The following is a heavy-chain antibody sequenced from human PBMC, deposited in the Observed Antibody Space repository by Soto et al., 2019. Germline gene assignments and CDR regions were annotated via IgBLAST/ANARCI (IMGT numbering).Heavy chain of an antibody. V-gene: IGHV5-51*01. CDR2: IYPGDSDT. Sequence: PGESLKISCNGSGYIFTSYWIGWGRQMPGKGLEWMGIIYPGDSDTRYSPSFQGQVTISADKSISTAYLQWSSPKASDTAMYYCARRGDSSGYIDYWGQGILVTVSS. CDR1: GYIFTSYW. D-gene: IGHD3-22*01. CDR3: ARRGDSSGYIDY. J-gene: IGHJ4*02.